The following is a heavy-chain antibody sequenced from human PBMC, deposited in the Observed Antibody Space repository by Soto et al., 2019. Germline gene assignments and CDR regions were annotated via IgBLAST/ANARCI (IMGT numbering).Heavy chain of an antibody. CDR1: GFTFSSCA. CDR2: ISDGSHYT. J-gene: IGHJ4*01. V-gene: IGHV3-23*01. D-gene: IGHD1-26*01. CDR3: AKRRDDSGSYFDY. Sequence: GGSLRLACAASGFTFSSCAMGWVRQAPGKRLEWVSSISDGSHYTYYADSVKGQFTISRDNSKNTLYLQMNSLRAEDTALYYCAKRRDDSGSYFDYWGHGTLVTVSS.